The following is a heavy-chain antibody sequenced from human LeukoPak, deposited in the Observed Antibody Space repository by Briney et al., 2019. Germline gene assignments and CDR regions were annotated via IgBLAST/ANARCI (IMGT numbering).Heavy chain of an antibody. V-gene: IGHV3-72*01. CDR1: GFTFSNHY. Sequence: GGSLRLSCAASGFTFSNHYMDWVRQTPGKGLEWVGRSRNKANSYTTEYAASVKGRFTISRDDSKNSLFLQMNSLKTDDTAVYYCARASRSGSYFFYWGQGTLVTVSS. CDR2: SRNKANSYTT. J-gene: IGHJ4*02. CDR3: ARASRSGSYFFY. D-gene: IGHD1-26*01.